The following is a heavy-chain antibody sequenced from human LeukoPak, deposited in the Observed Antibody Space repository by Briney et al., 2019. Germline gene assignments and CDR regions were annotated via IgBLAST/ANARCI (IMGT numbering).Heavy chain of an antibody. V-gene: IGHV3-21*01. CDR3: ARGNQLPLSMDV. J-gene: IGHJ6*03. CDR1: GFTFSSYS. D-gene: IGHD2-2*01. Sequence: PGGSLRLSCAASGFTFSSYSMNWVRQAPGKGLEWVSSISSSSSYIYYADSVKGRFIISRDNAKNSLYLQMNSLRAEDTAVYYCARGNQLPLSMDVWGKGTTVTVSS. CDR2: ISSSSSYI.